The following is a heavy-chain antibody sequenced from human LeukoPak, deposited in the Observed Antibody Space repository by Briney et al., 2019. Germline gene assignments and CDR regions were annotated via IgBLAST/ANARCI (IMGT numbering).Heavy chain of an antibody. Sequence: PGGSLRLSCAASGFTFSDYYMSWIRQAPGKGLEWVSYVSSSGATIYYADSVKGRFTISRDNSKNSLYLQMNSLRAEDTAVYYCARGAYDSSGFNWLDPWGQGTLVTVSS. J-gene: IGHJ5*02. V-gene: IGHV3-11*01. CDR3: ARGAYDSSGFNWLDP. D-gene: IGHD3-22*01. CDR1: GFTFSDYY. CDR2: VSSSGATI.